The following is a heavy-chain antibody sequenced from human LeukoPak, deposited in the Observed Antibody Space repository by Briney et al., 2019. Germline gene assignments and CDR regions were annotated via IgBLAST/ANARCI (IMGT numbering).Heavy chain of an antibody. V-gene: IGHV3-7*01. J-gene: IGHJ4*02. D-gene: IGHD3-22*01. CDR1: GFTFSNYW. Sequence: PGGSLRLSCVASGFTFSNYWMIWVSQAPGKRLEWVANIKQYGSEKYYVDSVKGRFTISRDNTKNSLYVQMNSLRAEDTAVYYCARAKAETSGSIDYWGQGALVTVSS. CDR2: IKQYGSEK. CDR3: ARAKAETSGSIDY.